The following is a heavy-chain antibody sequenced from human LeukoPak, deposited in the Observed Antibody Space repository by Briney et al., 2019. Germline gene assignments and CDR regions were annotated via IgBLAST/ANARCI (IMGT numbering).Heavy chain of an antibody. J-gene: IGHJ4*02. Sequence: ASVKVSCKASGYTFTGYYLHWVRQAPGQGLEWVGWINPNSGATDYAQNFQGRVTMTRDTSVTTAYMELSSLRSDDMAVYSCARGLSEAGIDYWGQGTLVTVSS. D-gene: IGHD3-16*02. CDR1: GYTFTGYY. V-gene: IGHV1-2*02. CDR3: ARGLSEAGIDY. CDR2: INPNSGAT.